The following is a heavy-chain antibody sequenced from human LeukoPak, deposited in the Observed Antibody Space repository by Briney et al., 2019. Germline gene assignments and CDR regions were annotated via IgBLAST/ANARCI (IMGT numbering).Heavy chain of an antibody. CDR1: GGSFSGYY. CDR3: ARMYYYDSSGPYYYYYGMDV. J-gene: IGHJ6*02. Sequence: SETLSLTCAVYGGSFSGYYWSWIRQPPGKGLEWIGEINHSGSTNYNPSLKSRVTISVDTSKNQFSLKLSSVTAADTAVYYCARMYYYDSSGPYYYYYGMDVRGQGTTVTVSS. V-gene: IGHV4-34*01. CDR2: INHSGST. D-gene: IGHD3-22*01.